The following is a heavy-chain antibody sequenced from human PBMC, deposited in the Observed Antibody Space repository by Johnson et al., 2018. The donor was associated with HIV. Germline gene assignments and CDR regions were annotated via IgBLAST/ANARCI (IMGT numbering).Heavy chain of an antibody. D-gene: IGHD6-13*01. V-gene: IGHV3-11*04. CDR2: ISSSGSTI. Sequence: QVQLVESGGGLVKPGGSLRLSCAASGFTFSDYYMSWIRQAPGKGLEWVSFISSSGSTIYYADSVKGRFTISRDNAKNSVYLQMNSLRAEDTAVYYCARSEYSSSWSNAFDIWGQGTMVTVSS. CDR1: GFTFSDYY. J-gene: IGHJ3*02. CDR3: ARSEYSSSWSNAFDI.